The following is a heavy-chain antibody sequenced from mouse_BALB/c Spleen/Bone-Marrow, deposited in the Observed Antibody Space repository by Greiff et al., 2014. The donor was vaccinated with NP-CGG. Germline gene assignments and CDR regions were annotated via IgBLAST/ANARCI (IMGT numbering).Heavy chain of an antibody. J-gene: IGHJ4*01. D-gene: IGHD2-2*01. CDR1: GYKFTDYE. Sequence: QVQLQQSGAELVRPGASVTLSCKASGYKFTDYEMHWVKQTPANGLEWIGSIDPETGGTAYNQNFKGKATLTADKSSTTAYMEVRLMSYDASAVYYCTREEVYFGYDVPMDYWGQGTSVTVSS. V-gene: IGHV1-15*01. CDR2: IDPETGGT. CDR3: TREEVYFGYDVPMDY.